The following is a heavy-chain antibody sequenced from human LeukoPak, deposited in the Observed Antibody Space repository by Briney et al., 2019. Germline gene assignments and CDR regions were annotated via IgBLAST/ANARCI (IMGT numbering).Heavy chain of an antibody. V-gene: IGHV4-4*07. D-gene: IGHD3-10*01. CDR1: GXSISTYS. Sequence: PSETLSLTCSVSGXSISTYSWSWIRQPAGNAREWIGRIHRSGRSNYNPSLESRVTMSVDTSNNQFSLKLNSVTAADTAVYYCARGSGGGSGAYYKDHYYGMDVWGPGTTVTVS. CDR3: ARGSGGGSGAYYKDHYYGMDV. J-gene: IGHJ6*02. CDR2: IHRSGRS.